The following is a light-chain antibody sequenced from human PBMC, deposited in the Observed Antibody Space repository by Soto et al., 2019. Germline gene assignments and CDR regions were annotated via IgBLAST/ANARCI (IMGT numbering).Light chain of an antibody. V-gene: IGLV1-40*01. J-gene: IGLJ3*02. CDR1: SSNIGAGYD. Sequence: QAVVTQPPSVSGAPGQRVTVSCTGISSNIGAGYDVHWYQQLPGTAPKLLIYGNNNRPSGVPDRFSGSKSGTSASLAITGLQAEDEADYFCHSFDSSPSAWVFGGGTKLTVL. CDR3: HSFDSSPSAWV. CDR2: GNN.